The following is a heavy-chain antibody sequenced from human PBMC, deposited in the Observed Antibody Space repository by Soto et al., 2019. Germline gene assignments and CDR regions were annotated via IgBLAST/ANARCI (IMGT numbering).Heavy chain of an antibody. D-gene: IGHD4-17*01. V-gene: IGHV3-23*01. Sequence: GGSLRLSCAASGFTFSSYTMSWVRQAPGKGLEWVSAISGSGGSTYYADSVKGRFTISRDNSKNTLYLQMNSLRAEDTAVYYCAKSMDYTVTTLILGYWGQGTLVTVSS. J-gene: IGHJ4*02. CDR1: GFTFSSYT. CDR2: ISGSGGST. CDR3: AKSMDYTVTTLILGY.